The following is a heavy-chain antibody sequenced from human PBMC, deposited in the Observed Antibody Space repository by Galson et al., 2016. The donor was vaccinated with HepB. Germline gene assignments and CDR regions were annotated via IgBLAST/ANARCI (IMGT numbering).Heavy chain of an antibody. V-gene: IGHV4-59*08. Sequence: LSLTCTVSGCSIRSSYWGWIRQPPGKGLEWIGYFYDSGSISYNPSLKSRVTISVGTSENQFSLKLSSVTAADTAVYYCARPYYDISGYYLWYFDLWGRGTLVTVSS. CDR2: FYDSGSI. J-gene: IGHJ2*01. CDR3: ARPYYDISGYYLWYFDL. CDR1: GCSIRSSY. D-gene: IGHD3-22*01.